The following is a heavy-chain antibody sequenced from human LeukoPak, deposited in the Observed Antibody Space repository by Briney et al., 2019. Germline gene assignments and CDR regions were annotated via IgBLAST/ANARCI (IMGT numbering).Heavy chain of an antibody. CDR1: GYTFTSYG. J-gene: IGHJ4*02. D-gene: IGHD6-13*01. Sequence: ASVKVSCKASGYTFTSYGISWVRQAPGQGLEWMGWISASNGNTDYAQEFQGRVTMTTDTSTTTAYMELRSLRSDDTAVYYCATDTSYSWYDTFGEYWGQGTLVTVSS. CDR3: ATDTSYSWYDTFGEY. CDR2: ISASNGNT. V-gene: IGHV1-18*01.